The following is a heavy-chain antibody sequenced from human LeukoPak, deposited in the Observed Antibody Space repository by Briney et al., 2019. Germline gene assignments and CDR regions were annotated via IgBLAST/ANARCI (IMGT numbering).Heavy chain of an antibody. V-gene: IGHV1-69*13. Sequence: SVEVSCKASGGAFTSYAISWLRQAPGQGLEWMGGFIPFFGTAKYAQKFQGRVTITADEYSSTAYMELSGLRSQDTAVYYCARSGYHYETDGYYSLERPFDHWAQGTLVTVSS. CDR1: GGAFTSYA. J-gene: IGHJ4*02. D-gene: IGHD3-22*01. CDR2: FIPFFGTA. CDR3: ARSGYHYETDGYYSLERPFDH.